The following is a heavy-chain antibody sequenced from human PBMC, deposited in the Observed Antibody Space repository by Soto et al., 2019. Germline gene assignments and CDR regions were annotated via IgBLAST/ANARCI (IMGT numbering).Heavy chain of an antibody. CDR3: VKVSTFYDILTGYYSTNFIDP. V-gene: IGHV3-64D*06. CDR2: ISSDGDIT. J-gene: IGHJ5*02. D-gene: IGHD3-9*01. Sequence: GSLRLSCSASGFTFSEYSMHWVRQAPGKGLQYVSTISSDGDITYYADSVKGRFTISRDNSKNTLYLQMNSLRPEDTAVYYCVKVSTFYDILTGYYSTNFIDPWGQGTLVTVSS. CDR1: GFTFSEYS.